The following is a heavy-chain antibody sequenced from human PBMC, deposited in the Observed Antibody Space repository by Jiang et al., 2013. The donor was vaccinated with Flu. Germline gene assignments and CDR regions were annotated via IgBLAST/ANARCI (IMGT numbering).Heavy chain of an antibody. CDR2: IYHSGST. Sequence: GSGLVKPSETLSLTCAVSGYSISSGYYWGWIRQPPGKGLEWIGSIYHSGSTYYNPSLKSRVTISVDTSKNQFSLKLSSVTAADTAVYYCARGRDGYNSGAFDIWGQGTMVTVSS. CDR1: GYSISSGYY. D-gene: IGHD5-24*01. J-gene: IGHJ3*02. V-gene: IGHV4-38-2*01. CDR3: ARGRDGYNSGAFDI.